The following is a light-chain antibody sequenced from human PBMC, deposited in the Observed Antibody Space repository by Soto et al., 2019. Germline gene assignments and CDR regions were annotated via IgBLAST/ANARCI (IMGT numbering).Light chain of an antibody. CDR2: GNS. J-gene: IGLJ2*01. Sequence: QSVLTQPPSVSGAPGQRVTISCTGSSSNIGAGYDVHWYQQLPGTVPKLLIYGNSNRPSGVPDRFSGSKSGTSASLAITGLQAEDEADYYCQSYDSSLSGSYVVFGGGTKLTVL. V-gene: IGLV1-40*01. CDR3: QSYDSSLSGSYVV. CDR1: SSNIGAGYD.